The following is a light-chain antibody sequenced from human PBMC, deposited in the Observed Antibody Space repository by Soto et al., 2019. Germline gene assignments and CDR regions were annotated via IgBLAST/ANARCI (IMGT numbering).Light chain of an antibody. CDR1: QSLLHSNGYNY. Sequence: DIVMTQSPLSLPVTPGEPASISCRSSQSLLHSNGYNYLDWYVQKPGQSPPILIYLASNRASGVPDRFSGSGSGTDFTLKISRVEAEDVGVYYCVQALQTPALGQGIKVELK. CDR3: VQALQTPA. CDR2: LAS. J-gene: IGKJ1*01. V-gene: IGKV2-28*01.